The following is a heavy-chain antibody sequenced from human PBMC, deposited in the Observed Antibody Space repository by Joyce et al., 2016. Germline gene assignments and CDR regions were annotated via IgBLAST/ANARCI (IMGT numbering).Heavy chain of an antibody. Sequence: QVQLVQSGAEVKKPGASVKVSCKTSGYTFTGYYLHWVRQAPGQGLEWMGWSNPNSGGTNYAQKFQGRVTMTRDTSITTAYMELRSLRSDDTAVFYCARDGGSGYSSDYWGQGTLVTVSS. V-gene: IGHV1-2*02. CDR1: GYTFTGYY. CDR3: ARDGGSGYSSDY. J-gene: IGHJ4*02. CDR2: SNPNSGGT. D-gene: IGHD5-18*01.